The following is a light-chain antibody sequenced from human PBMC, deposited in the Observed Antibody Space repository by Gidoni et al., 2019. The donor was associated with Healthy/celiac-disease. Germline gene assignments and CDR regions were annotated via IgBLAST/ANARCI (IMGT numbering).Light chain of an antibody. CDR1: SSNIGAGYD. CDR2: GNS. Sequence: QSVLTQPPSVSGAPGQRVIISCPGSSSNIGAGYDVHWYQQLPGTAPKLLIYGNSNRPSGVPDRFSGSKSGTSASLAITGLQAEDEADYYCQSYDSSLSASVVFGGGTKLTVL. J-gene: IGLJ2*01. CDR3: QSYDSSLSASVV. V-gene: IGLV1-40*01.